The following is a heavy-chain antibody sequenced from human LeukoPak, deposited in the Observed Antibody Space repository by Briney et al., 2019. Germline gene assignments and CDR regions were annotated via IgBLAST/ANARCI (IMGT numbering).Heavy chain of an antibody. CDR3: ARHIPRGNNYFDC. CDR2: IKEDGSGK. J-gene: IGHJ4*02. D-gene: IGHD1/OR15-1a*01. CDR1: GFTFSSYW. V-gene: IGHV3-7*01. Sequence: GGSLRLSCAASGFTFSSYWMTWVRQAPGKRLEWVANIKEDGSGKYYADSVKGRFTVSRDNAKNSLSLQMNSLGAEDTAVYYCARHIPRGNNYFDCWGQGTLVTVSS.